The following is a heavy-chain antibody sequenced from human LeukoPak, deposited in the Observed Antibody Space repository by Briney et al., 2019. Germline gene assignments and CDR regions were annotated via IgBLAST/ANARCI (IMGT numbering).Heavy chain of an antibody. CDR1: GGPISIYY. Sequence: PSETLSLTCTVSGGPISIYYWSWIRQPPGKGLEWIGYIYDSGSTNYNPSLKSRVAISVDTSKNQFSLKLTSVTAADTAVYYCARDRELGVWGQGTTVTVSS. V-gene: IGHV4-59*01. CDR2: IYDSGST. CDR3: ARDRELGV. D-gene: IGHD1-26*01. J-gene: IGHJ6*02.